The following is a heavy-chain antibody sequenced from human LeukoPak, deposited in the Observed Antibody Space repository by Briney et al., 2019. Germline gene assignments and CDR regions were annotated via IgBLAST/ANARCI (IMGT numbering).Heavy chain of an antibody. J-gene: IGHJ3*02. CDR1: GFTFSTYW. V-gene: IGHV3-66*01. D-gene: IGHD6-13*01. CDR3: ARDLERYRSFEDAFDI. CDR2: IYSGGST. Sequence: GGSLRLSCAASGFTFSTYWMSWVRQAPGKGLEWVSVIYSGGSTYYADSVKGRFTISRDNSKNTLYLQMNSLRAEDTAVYYCARDLERYRSFEDAFDIWGQGTMVTVSS.